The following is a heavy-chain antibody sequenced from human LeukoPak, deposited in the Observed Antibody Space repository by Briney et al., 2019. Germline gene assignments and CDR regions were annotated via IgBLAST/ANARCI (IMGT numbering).Heavy chain of an antibody. CDR3: VRHISTNTGYFDS. J-gene: IGHJ4*02. D-gene: IGHD5-24*01. CDR2: VYYDGTS. V-gene: IGHV4-39*01. CDR1: GGSINSHNYY. Sequence: SETLSLTCTVSGGSINSHNYYWGWLRQPPGKGLEWIGSVYYDGTSYSNPSLTSRATVFVDTSRDEFSLDLSFVAAADTAVYYCVRHISTNTGYFDSCGQGTLVSVSS.